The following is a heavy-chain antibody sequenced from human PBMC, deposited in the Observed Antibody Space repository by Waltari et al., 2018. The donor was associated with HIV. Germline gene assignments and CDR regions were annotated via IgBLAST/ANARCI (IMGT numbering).Heavy chain of an antibody. CDR2: ISYDSTNL. CDR1: GITFFTSYG. D-gene: IGHD3-22*01. V-gene: IGHV3-30*18. Sequence: QVQLVESGGGVVQPGRSLRLSCAASGITFFTSYGMNWVRKDPDQGMGWGSIISYDSTNLYYADSVKGRFTNSRDNSKNALDLQMNSRRGEDTAVDYCAKDRRQGYYHDRSGERPFDYWGQRTLVTVSS. J-gene: IGHJ4*02. CDR3: AKDRRQGYYHDRSGERPFDY.